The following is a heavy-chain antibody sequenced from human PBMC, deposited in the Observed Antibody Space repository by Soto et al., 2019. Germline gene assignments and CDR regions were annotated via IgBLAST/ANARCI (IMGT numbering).Heavy chain of an antibody. D-gene: IGHD3-9*01. CDR2: IKSKTDGGTT. CDR1: GFTFSSYA. CDR3: TTMLLRYFDWLTFGYYYMDV. V-gene: IGHV3-15*01. J-gene: IGHJ6*03. Sequence: GGSLRLSWAASGFTFSSYAMSWVRQAPGKGLEWVGRIKSKTDGGTTDYAAPVKGRFTISRDDSKNTLYLQMNSLKTEDTAVYYCTTMLLRYFDWLTFGYYYMDVWGKGTTVTVSS.